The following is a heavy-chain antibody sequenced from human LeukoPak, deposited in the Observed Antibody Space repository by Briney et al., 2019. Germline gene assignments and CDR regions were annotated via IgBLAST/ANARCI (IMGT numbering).Heavy chain of an antibody. V-gene: IGHV1-8*01. CDR3: ARVEMASDWYFDL. D-gene: IGHD5-24*01. CDR2: MNPNSGNT. CDR1: GYTFTSYD. Sequence: ASVKVSCKASGYTFTSYDINWVRQATGQGLEWMGWMNPNSGNTGYAQKFQGRVTITADESTSTAYMELSSLRSEDTAVYYCARVEMASDWYFDLWGRGTLVTVSS. J-gene: IGHJ2*01.